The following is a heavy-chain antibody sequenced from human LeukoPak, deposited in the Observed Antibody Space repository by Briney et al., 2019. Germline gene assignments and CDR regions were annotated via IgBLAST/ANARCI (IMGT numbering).Heavy chain of an antibody. Sequence: PGGSLRLSCAASGFTFSSYWMSWIRQPPGKGLEWIGSIYYSGTTYYNPSLKSRVTISVDTSKNQFSLKVSSVTAADTAVYYCARDLVDTAMVLDYWGQGTLVTVSS. D-gene: IGHD5-18*01. CDR3: ARDLVDTAMVLDY. V-gene: IGHV4-39*07. CDR2: IYYSGTT. J-gene: IGHJ4*02. CDR1: GFTFSSYW.